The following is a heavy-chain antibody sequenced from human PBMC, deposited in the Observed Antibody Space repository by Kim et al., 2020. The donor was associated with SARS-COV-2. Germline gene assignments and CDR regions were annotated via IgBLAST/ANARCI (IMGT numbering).Heavy chain of an antibody. D-gene: IGHD6-19*01. CDR1: GGSISSSSYY. V-gene: IGHV4-39*07. Sequence: SETLSLTCTVSGGSISSSSYYWGWIRQPPGKGLEWIGSIYYSGSTYYNPSLKSRVTISVDTSKNQFSLKLSSVTAADTAVYYCARIRRYSSGWAHFDYWGQGTLVTVSS. J-gene: IGHJ4*02. CDR2: IYYSGST. CDR3: ARIRRYSSGWAHFDY.